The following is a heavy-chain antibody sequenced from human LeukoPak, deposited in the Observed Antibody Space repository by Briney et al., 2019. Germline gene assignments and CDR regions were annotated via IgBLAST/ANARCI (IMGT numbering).Heavy chain of an antibody. V-gene: IGHV4-39*01. Sequence: PSETLSLTCTVSGGSISNSDYYWGWIRQPPGKGLEWIGSIYYSGNTYYNPSLNSRVTISVDTSKNQFSLKLSSVTAADTAVYYCARQGVYGSGSYYWFDPWGQGTLVTVSP. CDR1: GGSISNSDYY. D-gene: IGHD3-10*01. CDR2: IYYSGNT. J-gene: IGHJ5*02. CDR3: ARQGVYGSGSYYWFDP.